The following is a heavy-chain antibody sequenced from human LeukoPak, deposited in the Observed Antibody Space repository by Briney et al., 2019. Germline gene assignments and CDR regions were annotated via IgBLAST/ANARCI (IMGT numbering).Heavy chain of an antibody. CDR2: ISYDGSNK. CDR3: ARGGCSSTSCYAGIYFDY. D-gene: IGHD2-2*01. J-gene: IGHJ4*02. CDR1: GFTFSSYA. V-gene: IGHV3-30*04. Sequence: GGSLRLSCAASGFTFSSYAMHWVRQAPGKGLEWVAVISYDGSNKYYADSVKGRFTISRDNSKSKLYLQMNSLRAEDTAVYYCARGGCSSTSCYAGIYFDYWGQGTLVTVSS.